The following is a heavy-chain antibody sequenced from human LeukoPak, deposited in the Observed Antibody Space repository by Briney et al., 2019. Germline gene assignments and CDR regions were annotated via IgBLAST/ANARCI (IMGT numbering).Heavy chain of an antibody. D-gene: IGHD3-10*01. CDR2: ISGSGGST. CDR3: AKDPYYYGSGSRGMDV. V-gene: IGHV3-23*01. CDR1: GFTFSNHG. Sequence: SGGTLRLSCAASGFTFSNHGMSWLRQAPGKGLEWVSGISGSGGSTYYADSVQGRFTISRDNSKNTLYLQMNSLRAEDTAVYYCAKDPYYYGSGSRGMDVWGKGTTVTISS. J-gene: IGHJ6*03.